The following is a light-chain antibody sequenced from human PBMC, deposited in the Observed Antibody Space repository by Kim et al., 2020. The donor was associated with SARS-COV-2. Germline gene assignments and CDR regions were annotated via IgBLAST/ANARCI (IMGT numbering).Light chain of an antibody. J-gene: IGLJ1*01. CDR2: EVS. CDR1: SRDGGAYNH. V-gene: IGLV2-8*01. Sequence: GQAVTIACTGTSRDGGAYNHGSWYRQHPGKAPKRMIYEVSNRPSGVPDRFSGSKSGNTASLTVSGLQAEDEADYYGSSYSDSISYVFGTGTKVTVL. CDR3: SSYSDSISYV.